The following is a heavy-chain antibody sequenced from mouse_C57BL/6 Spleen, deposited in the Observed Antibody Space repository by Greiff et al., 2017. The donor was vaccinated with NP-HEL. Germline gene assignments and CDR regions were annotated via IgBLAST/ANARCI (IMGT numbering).Heavy chain of an antibody. CDR2: INPSDSYT. CDR1: GYTFTSYW. D-gene: IGHD1-1*01. J-gene: IGHJ3*01. CDR3: ARSYYGSSGWAY. Sequence: QVHVKQSGAELVKPGASVKLSCKASGYTFTSYWMQWVKQRPGQGLEWIGEINPSDSYTNYNQKFKGKATLTVDTSSSTAYMQLSSLTSEDSAVYYCARSYYGSSGWAYWGQGTLVTVSA. V-gene: IGHV1-50*01.